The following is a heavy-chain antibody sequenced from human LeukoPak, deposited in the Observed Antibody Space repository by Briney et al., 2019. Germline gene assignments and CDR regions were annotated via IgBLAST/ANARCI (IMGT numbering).Heavy chain of an antibody. CDR1: GYSFASYG. V-gene: IGHV1-3*01. CDR2: INAGNGNT. J-gene: IGHJ4*02. Sequence: ASVKVSCKASGYSFASYGIHWVRQAPGQRLEWMGWINAGNGNTEYSQKFKGRVTISREISASTVYMELSSLRSKDTAVYYCAKLGSFGGWFFFDYWGQGTLVTVSS. D-gene: IGHD6-19*01. CDR3: AKLGSFGGWFFFDY.